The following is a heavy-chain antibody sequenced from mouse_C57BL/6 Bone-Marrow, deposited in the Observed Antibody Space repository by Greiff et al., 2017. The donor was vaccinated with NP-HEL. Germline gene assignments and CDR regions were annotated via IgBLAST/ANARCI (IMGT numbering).Heavy chain of an antibody. J-gene: IGHJ3*01. CDR1: GFTFSDYY. Sequence: EVKLMESGGGLVQPGGSLKLSCAASGFTFSDYYMYWFRQTPEKRLEWVAYISNGGGSTYYPDTVKGRFTISRDNAKNTLYLQMSRLKSEDTAMYYCARHRDSSGQGFAYWGQGTLVTVSA. CDR2: ISNGGGST. CDR3: ARHRDSSGQGFAY. D-gene: IGHD3-2*02. V-gene: IGHV5-12*01.